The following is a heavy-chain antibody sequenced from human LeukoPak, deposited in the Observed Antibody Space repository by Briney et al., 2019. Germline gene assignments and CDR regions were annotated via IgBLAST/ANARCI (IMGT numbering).Heavy chain of an antibody. Sequence: PSETLSLTCTVSGGSISSSSYYWGWIRQPPGKGLEWIGSIYYSGSTYYNPSLKSRVTISVDTSKNQFSLKLSSVTAADTAVYYCARLRVKRRFDYWGQGTLVTVSS. CDR1: GGSISSSSYY. J-gene: IGHJ4*02. CDR2: IYYSGST. V-gene: IGHV4-39*01. CDR3: ARLRVKRRFDY. D-gene: IGHD3-10*01.